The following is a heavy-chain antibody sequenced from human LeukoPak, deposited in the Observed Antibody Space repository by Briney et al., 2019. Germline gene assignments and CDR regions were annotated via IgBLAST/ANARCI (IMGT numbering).Heavy chain of an antibody. Sequence: SETLSLTCTVSGGSISGYYWSWIRQPPGKGLEWIGYIYYSGSTNYNPSLNSRVTISIDTSKKQFSLKLISVTAADTAVYYCASMGNYAFDYWGQGTLVTVSS. V-gene: IGHV4-59*01. D-gene: IGHD1-7*01. CDR1: GGSISGYY. J-gene: IGHJ4*02. CDR3: ASMGNYAFDY. CDR2: IYYSGST.